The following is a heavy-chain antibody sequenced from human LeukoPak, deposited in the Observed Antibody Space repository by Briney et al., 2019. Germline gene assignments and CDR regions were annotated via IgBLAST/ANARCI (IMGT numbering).Heavy chain of an antibody. Sequence: PSETLSLTCTVSGGPISSDYWSWIRQPAGKGLEWIGRIYTSGSTNYNPSLKSRVTMSVDTSKTQFSLQLSSVTAADTAVYYCARDYSNPNWFDPWGQGTLVTVSS. J-gene: IGHJ5*02. V-gene: IGHV4-4*07. CDR1: GGPISSDY. D-gene: IGHD4-11*01. CDR3: ARDYSNPNWFDP. CDR2: IYTSGST.